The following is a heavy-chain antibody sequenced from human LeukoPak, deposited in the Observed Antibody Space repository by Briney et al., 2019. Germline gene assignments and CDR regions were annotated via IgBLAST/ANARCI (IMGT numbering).Heavy chain of an antibody. CDR1: GGSISSYY. J-gene: IGHJ3*01. V-gene: IGHV4-59*01. Sequence: SETLSLTCTVSGGSISSYYWSWIRQPPGKGLEWIGYIYYTGSTNYSPSLKSRVTISVDTSKNQFSLKLRSVTAADTAVYYCARISSSNWYNERGAFDVWGQGTMVTVSS. CDR2: IYYTGST. CDR3: ARISSSNWYNERGAFDV. D-gene: IGHD6-13*01.